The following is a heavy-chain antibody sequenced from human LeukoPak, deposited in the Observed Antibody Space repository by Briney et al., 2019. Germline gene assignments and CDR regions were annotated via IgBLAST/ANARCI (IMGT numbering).Heavy chain of an antibody. CDR2: ICYNGIT. Sequence: SETLPLPCTLSGDLMFSITELGAWMRQPPGKGLEWIGSICYNGITYYNASLRSRVATTVHMPKNHYSLRHNANNPPDTAGYCCVWQRTGKRCAVASTCDRGGQGTLVTVSS. D-gene: IGHD6-25*01. CDR3: VWQRTGKRCAVASTCDR. CDR1: GDLMFSITEL. J-gene: IGHJ4*02. V-gene: IGHV4-39*02.